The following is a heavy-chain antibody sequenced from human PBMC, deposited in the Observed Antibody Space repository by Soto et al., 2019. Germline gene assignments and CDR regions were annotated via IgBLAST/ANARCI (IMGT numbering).Heavy chain of an antibody. CDR3: ARGPGLLWFGERRGYYMDV. V-gene: IGHV4-34*01. D-gene: IGHD3-10*01. CDR1: GGSFSGYY. CDR2: INHSGST. Sequence: SETLSLTCAVYGGSFSGYYWSWIRQPPGKGLEWIGEINHSGSTNYNPSLKSRVTISVDTSKNQFSLKLSSVTAADTAVYYCARGPGLLWFGERRGYYMDVWGKGTTVTVSS. J-gene: IGHJ6*03.